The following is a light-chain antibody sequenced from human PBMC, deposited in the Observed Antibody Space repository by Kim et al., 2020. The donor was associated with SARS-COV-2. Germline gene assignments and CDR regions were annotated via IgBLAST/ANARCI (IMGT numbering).Light chain of an antibody. Sequence: NFMLTQPHSVSESPGKTVTISCTRSSGSIASNYVQWYQQRPGSAPTTMIYEDNQRPSGVPDRFSGSIDSSSNSASLTISGLKTEDEADYYCQSYDSSPWVFGGGTQLTVL. CDR1: SGSIASNY. V-gene: IGLV6-57*04. CDR3: QSYDSSPWV. CDR2: EDN. J-gene: IGLJ3*02.